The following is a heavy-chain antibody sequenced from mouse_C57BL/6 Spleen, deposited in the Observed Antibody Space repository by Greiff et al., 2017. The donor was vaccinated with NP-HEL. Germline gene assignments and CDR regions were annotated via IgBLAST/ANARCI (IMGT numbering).Heavy chain of an antibody. J-gene: IGHJ2*01. CDR1: GFTFSSYG. Sequence: EVMLVESGGDLVKPGGSLKLSCAASGFTFSSYGMSWVRQTPDKRLEWVATISSGGSYTYYPDSVKGRFTISRDNAKNTQYLQMSSLKSEDTAMYYCARPGGTPYFDYWGQGTTLTVSS. CDR3: ARPGGTPYFDY. CDR2: ISSGGSYT. D-gene: IGHD1-1*02. V-gene: IGHV5-6*02.